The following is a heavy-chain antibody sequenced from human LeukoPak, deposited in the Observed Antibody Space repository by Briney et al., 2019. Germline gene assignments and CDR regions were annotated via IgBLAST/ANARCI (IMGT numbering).Heavy chain of an antibody. CDR2: IKQDGSEK. CDR3: ARDGRYSSSWYVLRPIDY. CDR1: GFTFSSYW. J-gene: IGHJ4*02. V-gene: IGHV3-7*01. Sequence: GGSLRLSCAASGFTFSSYWMSWVRQAPGKGLEWVANIKQDGSEKYYVDSVKGRFTISRDNAKNSLYLQMNSLRAEDTAVYYCARDGRYSSSWYVLRPIDYWGQGTLVTVSS. D-gene: IGHD6-13*01.